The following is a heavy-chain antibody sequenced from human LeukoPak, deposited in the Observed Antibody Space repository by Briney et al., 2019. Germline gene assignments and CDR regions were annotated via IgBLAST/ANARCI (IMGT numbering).Heavy chain of an antibody. D-gene: IGHD3-16*01. CDR3: ARELGGSYNWFDP. CDR2: INPDSGGT. J-gene: IGHJ5*02. V-gene: IGHV1-2*06. Sequence: GASVKVSCKASGYTFNAYYMHWMRQAPGQGLEWMGRINPDSGGTNFAQRFQGRVTMTRDTSISTVYMELRRLRSDDTAVYYCARELGGSYNWFDPWGQGTLVTVSS. CDR1: GYTFNAYY.